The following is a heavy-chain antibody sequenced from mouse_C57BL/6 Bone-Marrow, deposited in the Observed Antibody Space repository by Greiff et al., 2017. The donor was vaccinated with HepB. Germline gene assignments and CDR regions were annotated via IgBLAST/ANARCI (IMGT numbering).Heavy chain of an antibody. J-gene: IGHJ2*01. Sequence: VQLQQPGAELVKPGASVKMSCKASGYTFTSYWITWVKQRPGQGLEWIGDIYPGSGSTNYNEKFKSKATLTVDTSSSTAYMQLSSLTSEDSAVYYCARGPITTVVEGDWGQGTTLTVSS. CDR2: IYPGSGST. CDR1: GYTFTSYW. CDR3: ARGPITTVVEGD. V-gene: IGHV1-55*01. D-gene: IGHD1-1*01.